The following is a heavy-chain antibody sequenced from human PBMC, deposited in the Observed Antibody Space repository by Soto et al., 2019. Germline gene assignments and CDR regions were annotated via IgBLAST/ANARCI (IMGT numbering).Heavy chain of an antibody. CDR3: ARVANLYYFDY. CDR1: SGSISRGNW. V-gene: IGHV4-4*02. Sequence: SETLSLTCAVSSGSISRGNWWSWVRQSPGEGLEWIGEIYHSGSTNYNPSLKSRVTMSVDKSKNQFSLQLRSVTAADTAVYYCARVANLYYFDYWGQGSLVT. D-gene: IGHD1-7*01. CDR2: IYHSGST. J-gene: IGHJ4*01.